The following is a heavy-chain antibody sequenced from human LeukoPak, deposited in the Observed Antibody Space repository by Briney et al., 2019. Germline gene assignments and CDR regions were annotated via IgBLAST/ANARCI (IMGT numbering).Heavy chain of an antibody. Sequence: PGGSLRLSCAASGFTLSSYSMNWVRQAPGKGLEWVSYISSRSSYIYYADSVKGRFTISRDNAKNSLYLQMNSLRAEDTAVYYCARDYRGSADPRNSDYWGQGTLVTVSS. CDR3: ARDYRGSADPRNSDY. CDR2: ISSRSSYI. J-gene: IGHJ4*02. D-gene: IGHD5-12*01. CDR1: GFTLSSYS. V-gene: IGHV3-21*01.